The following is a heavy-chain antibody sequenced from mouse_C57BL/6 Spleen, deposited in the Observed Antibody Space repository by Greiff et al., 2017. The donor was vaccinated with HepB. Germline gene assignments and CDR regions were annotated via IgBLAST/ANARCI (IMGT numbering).Heavy chain of an antibody. CDR3: ARSTMVTTRYFDV. V-gene: IGHV1-55*01. CDR2: IYPGSGST. CDR1: GYTFTSYW. J-gene: IGHJ1*03. D-gene: IGHD2-2*01. Sequence: QVQLKQPGAELVKPGASVKMSCKASGYTFTSYWITWVKQRPGQGLEWIGDIYPGSGSTNYNEKLKSKATLTVDTSSSTAYMQLSSLTSEDSAVYYCARSTMVTTRYFDVWGTGTTVTVSS.